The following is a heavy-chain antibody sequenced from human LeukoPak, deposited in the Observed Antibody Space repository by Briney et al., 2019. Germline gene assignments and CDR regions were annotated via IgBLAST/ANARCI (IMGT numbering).Heavy chain of an antibody. D-gene: IGHD5-18*01. CDR3: ARDQDTAMAGGGPLALDAFDI. CDR2: ISYDGSNK. CDR1: GFTFSSYW. Sequence: GGSLRLSCTASGFTFSSYWMNWVRQAPGKGLEWVAVISYDGSNKYYADSVKGRFTISRDNSKNTLYLQMNSLRAEDTAVYYCARDQDTAMAGGGPLALDAFDIWGQGTMVTVSS. J-gene: IGHJ3*02. V-gene: IGHV3-30-3*01.